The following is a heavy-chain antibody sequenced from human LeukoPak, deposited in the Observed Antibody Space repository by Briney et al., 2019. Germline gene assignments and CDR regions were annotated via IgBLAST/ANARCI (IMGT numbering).Heavy chain of an antibody. J-gene: IGHJ4*02. D-gene: IGHD2-15*01. CDR2: IKQDSSAK. CDR1: GFTLSNYW. Sequence: GGSLRLSCEASGFTLSNYWMTWVRQAPGKGLEWVANIKQDSSAKYYVDSVKGRFTISRDNTKNSLFLQMNSLRAEDTAVYYCAEDVVVVVAAKPGIWGQGTLVTVSS. V-gene: IGHV3-7*03. CDR3: AEDVVVVVAAKPGI.